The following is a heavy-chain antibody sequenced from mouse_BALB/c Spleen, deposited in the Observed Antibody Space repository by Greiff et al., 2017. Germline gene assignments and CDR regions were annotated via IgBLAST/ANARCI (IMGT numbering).Heavy chain of an antibody. D-gene: IGHD1-2*01. Sequence: EVMLVESGGGLVQPGGSRKLSCAASGFTFSSFGMHWVRQSPEKGLEWVAYISSGSSTIYYADTVKGRFTISRDNPKNTLFMQMTSLRSEDTAMYYWARGGAGRTLIRQGGFAYWGQGTLVTVSA. CDR3: ARGGAGRTLIRQGGFAY. J-gene: IGHJ3*01. CDR2: ISSGSSTI. CDR1: GFTFSSFG. V-gene: IGHV5-17*02.